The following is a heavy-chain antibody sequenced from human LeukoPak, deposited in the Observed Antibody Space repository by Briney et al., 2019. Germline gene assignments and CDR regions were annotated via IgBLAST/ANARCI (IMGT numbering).Heavy chain of an antibody. D-gene: IGHD2-2*01. CDR2: INHSGST. V-gene: IGHV4-34*01. CDR1: GGSFSGYY. J-gene: IGHJ6*02. Sequence: SETLSLTCAVYGGSFSGYYWSWIRQPPGKGLEWIGEINHSGSTNYNPSLKSRVTISVDTSKNQFSLKLSSVTAADTAVYYSARGRHCSSTSCYRPALSYYGMDVWGQGTTVTVSS. CDR3: ARGRHCSSTSCYRPALSYYGMDV.